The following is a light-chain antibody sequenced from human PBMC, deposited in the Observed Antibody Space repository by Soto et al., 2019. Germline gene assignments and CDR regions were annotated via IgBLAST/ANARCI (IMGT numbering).Light chain of an antibody. J-gene: IGKJ1*01. CDR3: QQYFSYPCT. V-gene: IGKV1-5*03. Sequence: DIQMTQSPSTLSASVGDRVTITCRASQSINDWLAWYQQKPGKAPNLLIYKASSLQSGVPSRFSGSGSGTEFALTISSLQPDDFATFYFQQYFSYPCTFGQGTKVEIK. CDR1: QSINDW. CDR2: KAS.